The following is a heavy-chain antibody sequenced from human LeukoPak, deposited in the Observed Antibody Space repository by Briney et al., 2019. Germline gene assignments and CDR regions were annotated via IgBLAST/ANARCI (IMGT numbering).Heavy chain of an antibody. J-gene: IGHJ4*02. V-gene: IGHV4-61*08. CDR3: ASGELLFSRGSYWPFGY. D-gene: IGHD1-26*01. CDR2: IYYSGST. CDR1: GGSISSGGYY. Sequence: PSETLSLTCTVSGGSISSGGYYWSWIRQPPGKGLEWIGYIYYSGSTNYNPSLKSRVTISVDTSKNQFSLKLSPVTAADTAVYYYASGELLFSRGSYWPFGYWGQGTLVTVSS.